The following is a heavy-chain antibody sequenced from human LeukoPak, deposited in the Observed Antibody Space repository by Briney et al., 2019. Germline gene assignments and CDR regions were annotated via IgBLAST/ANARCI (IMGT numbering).Heavy chain of an antibody. CDR2: ISAYNGNT. D-gene: IGHD3-9*01. V-gene: IGHV1-18*01. CDR3: AKENADWLYTSYYFDY. CDR1: GYTFTSYG. Sequence: GASVKVSCKASGYTFTSYGISWVRQAPGQGLEWMGWISAYNGNTNYAQKLQGRVTMTTDTSTSTAYMELRSLRSDDTAVYYCAKENADWLYTSYYFDYWGQGTLVTVSS. J-gene: IGHJ4*02.